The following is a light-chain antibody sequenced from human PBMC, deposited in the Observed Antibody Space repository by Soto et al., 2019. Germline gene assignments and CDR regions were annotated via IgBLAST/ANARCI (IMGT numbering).Light chain of an antibody. CDR3: QQYGYSPIT. J-gene: IGKJ5*01. V-gene: IGKV3-20*01. Sequence: EIVLTQSPGTLSLSPGDRATLACRASQSVSNNYVAWYQQKPGQAPRLLIFRASNKATGVPDRFSGSGSGTEFILTISRLEPEDFAVYYCQQYGYSPITFGQGTRLEI. CDR2: RAS. CDR1: QSVSNNY.